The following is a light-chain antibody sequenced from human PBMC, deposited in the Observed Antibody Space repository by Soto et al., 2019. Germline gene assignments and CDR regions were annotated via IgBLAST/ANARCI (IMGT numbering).Light chain of an antibody. J-gene: IGKJ1*01. CDR3: QQSYITPWT. CDR2: AAS. Sequence: DIQMTQSPSSLSASVGDRVTITCRASQSIRSYLNWYQQKPGKAPKLLIYAASSLQSGVPSRFSGSGSGTDFILTISSLQPEDFATYYCQQSYITPWTFGQGTKVVIK. V-gene: IGKV1-39*01. CDR1: QSIRSY.